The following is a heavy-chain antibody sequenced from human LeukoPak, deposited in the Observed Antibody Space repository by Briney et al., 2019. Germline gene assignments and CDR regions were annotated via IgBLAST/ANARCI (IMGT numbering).Heavy chain of an antibody. CDR3: ATGRRDGYNYRAGNYFDY. CDR1: GGSFSGYY. Sequence: SETLSLTCAVYGGSFSGYYWSWIRQPPGKGLEWIGEMNHSGSTNYNPSLKSRVTISVDTSKNQFSLKLSSVTAADTAVYYCATGRRDGYNYRAGNYFDYWGQGTLVTVSS. D-gene: IGHD5-24*01. J-gene: IGHJ4*02. V-gene: IGHV4-34*01. CDR2: MNHSGST.